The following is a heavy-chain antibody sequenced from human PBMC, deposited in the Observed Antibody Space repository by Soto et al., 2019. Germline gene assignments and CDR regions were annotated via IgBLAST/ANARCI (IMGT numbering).Heavy chain of an antibody. CDR1: GFSLSTSEVG. D-gene: IGHD6-13*01. J-gene: IGHJ5*02. V-gene: IGHV2-5*02. Sequence: QITLKESGPTLVKPTQTLTLTCTFSGFSLSTSEVGVGWIRQPPGKALEWLALIYWDDDKRYSPSLKTRLTITKDTAKNQVVLTMTNMDPVDTATYYCAHSIAAPNWFDPWGQGTLVTVSS. CDR2: IYWDDDK. CDR3: AHSIAAPNWFDP.